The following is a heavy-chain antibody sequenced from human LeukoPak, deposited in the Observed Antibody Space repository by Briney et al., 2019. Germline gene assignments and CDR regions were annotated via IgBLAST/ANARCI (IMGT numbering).Heavy chain of an antibody. D-gene: IGHD2-2*01. CDR3: ARRKDCSSTSCRNQDDAFDI. CDR2: IYYSGST. J-gene: IGHJ3*02. CDR1: GGSVSSGSYY. V-gene: IGHV4-31*03. Sequence: SETLSLTCTVSGGSVSSGSYYWRWIRQPPGKGLEWIGYIYYSGSTYYNPSLKSRVTISVDTSKNQFSLKLSSVTAADTAVYYCARRKDCSSTSCRNQDDAFDIWGQGTMVTVSS.